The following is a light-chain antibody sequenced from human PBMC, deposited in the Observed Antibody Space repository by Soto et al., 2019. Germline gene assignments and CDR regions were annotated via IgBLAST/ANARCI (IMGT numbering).Light chain of an antibody. CDR3: SSYTSSSSYV. J-gene: IGLJ1*01. Sequence: QSALTQPASVSGSPGQSITISCTGTSSDVGGYNYVSWYQQHPGKAPKVMIYDVSNRPSGVSNRFSGSKSGNTASLTISGLQAEDEADYYCSSYTSSSSYVFGTGTKLT. V-gene: IGLV2-14*03. CDR2: DVS. CDR1: SSDVGGYNY.